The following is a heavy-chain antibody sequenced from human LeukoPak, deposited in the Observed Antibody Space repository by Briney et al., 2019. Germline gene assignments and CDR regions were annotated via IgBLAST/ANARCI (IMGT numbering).Heavy chain of an antibody. CDR3: ARAIGYCSSTSYYKIYYYGMDV. Sequence: ASVKVSCKASGYTFTGYYMHWVRQAPGQGLEWMGWINPNSGGTNYAQKFQGRVTMTRDTSISTAYMELSRLRSDDTAVYYCARAIGYCSSTSYYKIYYYGMDVWGQGTTVTVSS. J-gene: IGHJ6*02. V-gene: IGHV1-2*02. CDR1: GYTFTGYY. D-gene: IGHD2-2*02. CDR2: INPNSGGT.